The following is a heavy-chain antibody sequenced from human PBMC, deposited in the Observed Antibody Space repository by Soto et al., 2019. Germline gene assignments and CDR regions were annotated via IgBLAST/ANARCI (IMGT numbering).Heavy chain of an antibody. D-gene: IGHD3-16*01. J-gene: IGHJ4*02. CDR1: GDSISSNNVH. CDR3: ARDLNTYSIGIDY. CDR2: ISYSGTT. V-gene: IGHV4-39*02. Sequence: SETLSLTCTVSGDSISSNNVHWGWIRQPPGKGLEWIGVISYSGTTYYNPSLKSRVTISVDTSKNQFSLKLSSVTAEDTAVYYCARDLNTYSIGIDYWGQGTLVTVSS.